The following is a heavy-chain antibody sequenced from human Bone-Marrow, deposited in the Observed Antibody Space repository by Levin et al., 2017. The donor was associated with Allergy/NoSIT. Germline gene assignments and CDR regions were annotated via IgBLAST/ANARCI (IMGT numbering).Heavy chain of an antibody. CDR2: ISSSGDST. Sequence: GGSLRLSCAASGFSFWHYTMNWVRQAPGKGLEWVSCISSSGDSTYYADSVKGRFTISRDNAENSLYRPRNRLGDEDTALYYCARDPARGYYDSSGYSGDHWGQGTLVTGSS. V-gene: IGHV3-48*02. D-gene: IGHD3-22*01. J-gene: IGHJ4*02. CDR1: GFSFWHYT. CDR3: ARDPARGYYDSSGYSGDH.